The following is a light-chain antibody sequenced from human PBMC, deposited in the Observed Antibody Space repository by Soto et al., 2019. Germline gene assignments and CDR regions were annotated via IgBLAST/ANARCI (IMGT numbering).Light chain of an antibody. CDR2: SNN. Sequence: QSVLTQPPSASGTPGQRVSISCSGSSSNLGSNSVNWYQHLPGTAPKLLISSNNQRPSGVPDRFSGSKSGTSASLAISGLQSEDEADYYWAVWDDRLNGPVFGGGTQLTVL. CDR3: AVWDDRLNGPV. CDR1: SSNLGSNS. J-gene: IGLJ3*02. V-gene: IGLV1-44*01.